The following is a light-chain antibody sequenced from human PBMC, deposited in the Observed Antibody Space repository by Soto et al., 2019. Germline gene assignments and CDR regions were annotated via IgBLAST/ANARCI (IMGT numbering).Light chain of an antibody. J-gene: IGKJ2*01. CDR3: QQYINYPYA. Sequence: DIQMTQAPSTLSASVGDRVTITCRASQSISRWLVWYQQKPGKAPKLLIYDASSLESGVPSRFSGSRSGTEFTLTISSLQPEDSATYHCQQYINYPYAFGQGTKLEIK. V-gene: IGKV1-5*01. CDR2: DAS. CDR1: QSISRW.